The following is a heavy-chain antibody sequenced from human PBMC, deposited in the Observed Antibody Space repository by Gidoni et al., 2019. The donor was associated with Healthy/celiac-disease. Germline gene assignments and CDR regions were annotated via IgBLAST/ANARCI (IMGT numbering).Heavy chain of an antibody. J-gene: IGHJ6*02. CDR1: GGSFSGYY. D-gene: IGHD2-15*01. V-gene: IGHV4-34*01. CDR2: INHSGST. CDR3: ARGLPRYCSGGSCYSYYYYGMDV. Sequence: QVQLQQWGAGLLKPSETLSLTCAVYGGSFSGYYWSWIRQPPGKGLEWIGEINHSGSTNYNPSLKSRVTISVDTSKNQFSLKLSSVTAADTAVYYCARGLPRYCSGGSCYSYYYYGMDVWGQGTTVTVSS.